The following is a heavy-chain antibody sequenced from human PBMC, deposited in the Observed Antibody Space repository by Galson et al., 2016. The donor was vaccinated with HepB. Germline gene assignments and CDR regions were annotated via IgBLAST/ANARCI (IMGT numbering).Heavy chain of an antibody. CDR1: GGSFGGYY. J-gene: IGHJ6*02. CDR3: ARGVRGVIAIYYYYSMDV. CDR2: INQSGRA. V-gene: IGHV4-34*01. D-gene: IGHD3-10*01. Sequence: SETLSLTCAVYGGSFGGYYWSWIRQPPGKGLEWIADINQSGRANYNPSLKSRVTISLDTSKNQFSLKVSHVTAADTAVYFCARGVRGVIAIYYYYSMDVWGQGTTVTVS.